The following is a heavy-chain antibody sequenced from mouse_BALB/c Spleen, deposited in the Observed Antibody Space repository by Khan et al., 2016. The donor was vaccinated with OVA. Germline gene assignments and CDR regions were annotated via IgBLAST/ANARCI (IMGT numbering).Heavy chain of an antibody. CDR2: ISDGGSYI. CDR3: ARGYYGDPFAY. V-gene: IGHV5-4*02. J-gene: IGHJ3*01. CDR1: GFTFSDYY. D-gene: IGHD2-13*01. Sequence: EVELVESGGGLVKPGGSLKLSCAASGFTFSDYYMYWVRQTPEKRLEWVATISDGGSYIYYPDSVKGRFTISRDYVQNNRYLQMSSLKSEDTAMYYCARGYYGDPFAYWGQGTLVTVDA.